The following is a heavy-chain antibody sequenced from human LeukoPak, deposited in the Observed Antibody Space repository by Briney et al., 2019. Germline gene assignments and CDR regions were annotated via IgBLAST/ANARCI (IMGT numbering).Heavy chain of an antibody. CDR3: ATTPTVTTDYY. CDR1: GFTFSSYA. V-gene: IGHV3-23*01. D-gene: IGHD4-17*01. Sequence: PGGSLRLSFAASGFTFSSYAMSWVRQAPGKGLEWVSAISGSGGSTHYADSVKGRFTISRDNSKNTLYLQMNSLRAEDTAVYYCATTPTVTTDYYWGQGTLVTVSS. J-gene: IGHJ4*02. CDR2: ISGSGGST.